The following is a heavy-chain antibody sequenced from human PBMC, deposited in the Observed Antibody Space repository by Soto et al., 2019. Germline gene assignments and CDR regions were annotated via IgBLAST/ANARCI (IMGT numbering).Heavy chain of an antibody. CDR2: SRSKTDGGTA. CDR1: GFTFTNAW. V-gene: IGHV3-15*01. CDR3: TTMGDCSGTSCYSVLDS. D-gene: IGHD2-2*01. J-gene: IGHJ4*02. Sequence: EVQLVESGGGLVKPGGSFRLSCAASGFTFTNAWMTWDRQAPGQGLEWVGRSRSKTDGGTADFAAPVKGRFTISRDDSKNTLYLEMSSRKTADTAVYHCTTMGDCSGTSCYSVLDSWGQGTLVTVSS.